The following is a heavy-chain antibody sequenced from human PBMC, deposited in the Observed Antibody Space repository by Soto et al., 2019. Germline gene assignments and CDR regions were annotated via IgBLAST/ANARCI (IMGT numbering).Heavy chain of an antibody. J-gene: IGHJ6*03. Sequence: QGQLQESVPGLVRPSETLSLTCTVSCASITSYYWSRIRQSSAKGLEWIGYIHYSGSTNYNPSLESRVTMSIDTSESQFPLRLRSVTTADTAVYYCSRLDYYYYLDVWGKGTAVTVSS. V-gene: IGHV4-59*12. CDR2: IHYSGST. CDR3: SRLDYYYYLDV. CDR1: CASITSYY.